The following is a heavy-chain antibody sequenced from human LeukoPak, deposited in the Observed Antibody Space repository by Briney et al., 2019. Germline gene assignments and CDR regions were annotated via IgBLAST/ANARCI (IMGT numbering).Heavy chain of an antibody. CDR3: AREAAAGTGDY. Sequence: ASVKVSCRASGYTFTGYYMHWVRQAPGQGLGWMGWINPNSGGTNYAQKFQGRVTVTRDTSISTAYMELSRLRSDDTAVYYCAREAAAGTGDYWGQGTLVTVSS. V-gene: IGHV1-2*02. D-gene: IGHD6-13*01. J-gene: IGHJ4*02. CDR2: INPNSGGT. CDR1: GYTFTGYY.